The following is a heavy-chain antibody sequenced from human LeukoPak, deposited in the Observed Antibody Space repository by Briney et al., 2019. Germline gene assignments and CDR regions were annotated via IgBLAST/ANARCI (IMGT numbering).Heavy chain of an antibody. Sequence: GGSLRLSCEASGFMFSGYWMNWVRQAPGKGLEWVANIKQGGSEKYYVDSVKGRFSISRDNAKSSLFLQMNSLRADDTAVYYCAMAGYTDGPFDFDYWGQGTLVTVSS. CDR2: IKQGGSEK. CDR1: GFMFSGYW. V-gene: IGHV3-7*01. CDR3: AMAGYTDGPFDFDY. J-gene: IGHJ4*02. D-gene: IGHD5-18*01.